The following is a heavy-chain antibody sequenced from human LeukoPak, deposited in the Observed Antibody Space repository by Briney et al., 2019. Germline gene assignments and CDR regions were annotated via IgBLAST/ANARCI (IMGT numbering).Heavy chain of an antibody. CDR1: GFTFSSYW. V-gene: IGHV3-74*01. CDR2: INSDGSST. Sequence: GGSLRLSCAASGFTFSSYWMRWLRPAPGKGRVWVSRINSDGSSTSYADSGKGRFTIARDNAKNTLDLQMNSLRAEDTAVYYCARGYGDFDYWGQGSLVTVSS. J-gene: IGHJ4*02. D-gene: IGHD4-17*01. CDR3: ARGYGDFDY.